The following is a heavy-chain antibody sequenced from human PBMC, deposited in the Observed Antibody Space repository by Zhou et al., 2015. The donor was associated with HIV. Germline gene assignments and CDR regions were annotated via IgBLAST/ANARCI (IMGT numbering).Heavy chain of an antibody. Sequence: QVQLVQSGAEVKKPGSSVKVSCKASGGTFSSYAISWVRQAPGQGLEWMGGIIPIFGTANYAQKFQGRVTITADETTRTVYMELSSLRSEDTAVYYCARDRGAARPDWRYFDLWGRGTLVTVSS. D-gene: IGHD6-6*01. CDR1: GGTFSSYA. V-gene: IGHV1-69*01. CDR2: IIPIFGTA. J-gene: IGHJ2*01. CDR3: ARDRGAARPDWRYFDL.